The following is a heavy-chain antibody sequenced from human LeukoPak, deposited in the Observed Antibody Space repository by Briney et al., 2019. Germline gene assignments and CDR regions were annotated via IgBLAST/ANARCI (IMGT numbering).Heavy chain of an antibody. J-gene: IGHJ4*02. V-gene: IGHV3-7*04. CDR3: AGGYGWTANF. D-gene: IGHD3/OR15-3a*01. CDR1: GFTPNSHW. Sequence: GGSLRLSCAASGFTPNSHWMSWVRQAPGKGREWVANIKEDGSEKNYVDSLKGRFTISRDNAKNSLYVQMNSLRGEHTAMYYCAGGYGWTANFWGQGTLVSVSS. CDR2: IKEDGSEK.